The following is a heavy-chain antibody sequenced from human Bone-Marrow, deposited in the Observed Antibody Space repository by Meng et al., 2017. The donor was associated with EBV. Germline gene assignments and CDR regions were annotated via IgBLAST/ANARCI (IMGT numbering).Heavy chain of an antibody. Sequence: QLGEFGAELKKRGSSVKVSWKASGGTFRIYAISWLRQAPGQGLEWMGGFLPILGAPNYAQRFQDRVTITADESTSTGYMELSSLRSDDTAVYYCARESGRGYSSDYWGQGTLVTVSS. CDR1: GGTFRIYA. CDR2: FLPILGAP. J-gene: IGHJ4*02. V-gene: IGHV1-69*01. CDR3: ARESGRGYSSDY. D-gene: IGHD5-18*01.